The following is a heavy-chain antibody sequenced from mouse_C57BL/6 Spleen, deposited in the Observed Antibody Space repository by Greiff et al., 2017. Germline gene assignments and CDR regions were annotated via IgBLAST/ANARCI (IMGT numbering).Heavy chain of an antibody. J-gene: IGHJ4*01. CDR1: GYTFTSYW. CDR2: NHPNSGST. V-gene: IGHV1-64*01. D-gene: IGHD3-3*01. Sequence: QVHVKQPGAELVKPGASVKLSCKASGYTFTSYWMHWVKQRPGQGLEWIGMNHPNSGSTNYNEKCKGKATLTVDKSSSTAYMQLSSLTAEDSAVYYCARLRAYAMDYWGQGTSVTVSS. CDR3: ARLRAYAMDY.